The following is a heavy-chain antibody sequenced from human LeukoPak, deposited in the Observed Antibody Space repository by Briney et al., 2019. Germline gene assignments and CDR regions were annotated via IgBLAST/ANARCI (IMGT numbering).Heavy chain of an antibody. J-gene: IGHJ5*02. CDR2: ISGSGGST. CDR1: GFTFSSYA. Sequence: GGSLRLSCAASGFTFSSYAMGWVRQAPGKGLEWVSAISGSGGSTYYADSVKGRFTISRDNSKNTLYLQMNSLRAEGTAVYYCAKGPTPSTKYNWFDPWGQGTLVTVSS. D-gene: IGHD4-17*01. V-gene: IGHV3-23*01. CDR3: AKGPTPSTKYNWFDP.